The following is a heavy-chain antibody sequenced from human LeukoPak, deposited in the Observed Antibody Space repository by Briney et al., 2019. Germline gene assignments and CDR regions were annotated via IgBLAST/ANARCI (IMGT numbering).Heavy chain of an antibody. J-gene: IGHJ3*02. CDR2: IYPTDSDV. V-gene: IGHV5-51*01. CDR3: ARAPVMINFGGVAEAFDI. D-gene: IGHD3-16*01. CDR1: GYTFTRCW. Sequence: GESLKISCKGSGYTFTRCWIGWVRQMPGKGLEWMGHIYPTDSDVKYSPSFQGQVTISADKSLNTAYLQWSSLKASDTAMYFCARAPVMINFGGVAEAFDIWGQGTMISVSS.